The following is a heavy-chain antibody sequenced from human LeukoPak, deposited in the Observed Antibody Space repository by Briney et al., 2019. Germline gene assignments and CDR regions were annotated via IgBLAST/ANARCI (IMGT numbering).Heavy chain of an antibody. CDR1: GFTFDDYA. J-gene: IGHJ3*02. V-gene: IGHV3-9*01. CDR3: AKDGYGGYGHDAFDI. CDR2: ISWNSGSI. Sequence: GGSLRLSCAASGFTFDDYAMHWVWQAPGKGLEWVSGISWNSGSIGYADSVKGRFTISRDNAKNSLYLQMNSLRAEDTALYYCAKDGYGGYGHDAFDIWGQGTMVTVSS. D-gene: IGHD5-12*01.